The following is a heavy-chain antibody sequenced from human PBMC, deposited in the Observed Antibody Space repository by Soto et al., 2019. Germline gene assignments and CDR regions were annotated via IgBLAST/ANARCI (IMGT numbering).Heavy chain of an antibody. CDR1: GFTFSSYA. V-gene: IGHV3-64D*08. D-gene: IGHD1-26*01. Sequence: GGSLRLSCSASGFTFSSYAMHWVRQAPGKGLEYVSAISSNGGSTYYADSVKGRFTISRDNSKNTLYLQMSSLRAEDTAVYYCVKAVVGATGIFAFDIWGQGTMVTVSS. CDR2: ISSNGGST. CDR3: VKAVVGATGIFAFDI. J-gene: IGHJ3*02.